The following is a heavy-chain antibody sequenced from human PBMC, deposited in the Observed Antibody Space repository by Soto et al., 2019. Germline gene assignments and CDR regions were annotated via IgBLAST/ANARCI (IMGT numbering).Heavy chain of an antibody. CDR3: VKDPSPTTGPTDDNWFDP. J-gene: IGHJ5*02. V-gene: IGHV3-33*06. Sequence: GGSLRLSCAASGFNFRNYAMHWVRQAPGKGLEWVAVIWSDGSEKYYGASVKGRVTISRDNFKNTVSLQMNSLRVEDTAIYYCVKDPSPTTGPTDDNWFDPWGQGTLVTVSS. CDR2: IWSDGSEK. CDR1: GFNFRNYA. D-gene: IGHD4-4*01.